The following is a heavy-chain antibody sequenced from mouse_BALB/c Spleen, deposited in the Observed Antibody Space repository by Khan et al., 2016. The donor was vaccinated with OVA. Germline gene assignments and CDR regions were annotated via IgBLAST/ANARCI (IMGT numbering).Heavy chain of an antibody. CDR2: ISSSGST. D-gene: IGHD2-4*01. V-gene: IGHV3-2*02. J-gene: IGHJ4*01. CDR3: ARSLYYNYGYALDY. Sequence: VQLQQSGPGLVKPSQSLSLTCTVTGYSITSDYAWNWIRQFPGDRLEWMGYISSSGSTSYNPSLKSRISITRDTSKNQFFLQLKSVTTGDTATYYCARSLYYNYGYALDYWGRGTSVTVSS. CDR1: GYSITSDYA.